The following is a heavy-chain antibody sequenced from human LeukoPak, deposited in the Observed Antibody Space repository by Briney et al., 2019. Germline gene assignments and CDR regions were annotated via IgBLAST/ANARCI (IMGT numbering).Heavy chain of an antibody. D-gene: IGHD2-2*01. Sequence: GGSLRLSCGASGFTFSSHWMYWVRQAPGKGLEWVAHINPDGRETYYVDSVKGRFTISRDNAKNSLYLQMNSLRAEDTAVYYCTRIIVEVPGVSDYCDYGGQGTLVTVSS. J-gene: IGHJ4*02. V-gene: IGHV3-7*05. CDR3: TRIIVEVPGVSDYCDY. CDR2: INPDGRET. CDR1: GFTFSSHW.